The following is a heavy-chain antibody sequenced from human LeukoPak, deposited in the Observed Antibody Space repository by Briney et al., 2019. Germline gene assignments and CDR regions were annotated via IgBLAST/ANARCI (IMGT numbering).Heavy chain of an antibody. CDR3: ARHDGSSGPNY. J-gene: IGHJ4*02. Sequence: HGGSLQISCQGSGSCFTSYWMGWVRRVPGKGLGGMGIIYPSDSDTRYSPSFQGQVTISPDKSISTAYLQWSSLKASDTAMYYCARHDGSSGPNYWGQGTLVTVSS. V-gene: IGHV5-51*01. CDR1: GSCFTSYW. CDR2: IYPSDSDT. D-gene: IGHD6-19*01.